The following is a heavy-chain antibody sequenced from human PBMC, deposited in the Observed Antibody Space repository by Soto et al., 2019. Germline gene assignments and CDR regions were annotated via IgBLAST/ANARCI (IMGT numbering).Heavy chain of an antibody. CDR3: ARGKYSSGWPSDY. CDR1: GFTFSSYR. Sequence: EVQLVESGGGLVQPGGSLRLSCAASGFTFSSYRMNWVRQAPGKGLEWVSYISSSSSTIYYADSVKGRFTISRDNAENSLYLQMNSLRDEDTAVYFCARGKYSSGWPSDYWGQGTLVTVSS. J-gene: IGHJ4*02. D-gene: IGHD6-19*01. CDR2: ISSSSSTI. V-gene: IGHV3-48*02.